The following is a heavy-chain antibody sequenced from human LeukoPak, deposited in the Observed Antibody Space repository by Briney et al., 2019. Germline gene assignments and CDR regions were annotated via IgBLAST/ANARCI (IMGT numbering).Heavy chain of an antibody. CDR3: ARDTYGSGRYTSYYFDY. V-gene: IGHV4-4*07. J-gene: IGHJ4*02. D-gene: IGHD3-10*01. Sequence: PSETLSLTCTVSGGSISSYYWSWIRQPAGKGLEWIGRIYTSGSTNYNPSLKSRVTMSVDTSKNQFSLKLSSVTAADTAVYYCARDTYGSGRYTSYYFDYWGQGTLVTVSS. CDR1: GGSISSYY. CDR2: IYTSGST.